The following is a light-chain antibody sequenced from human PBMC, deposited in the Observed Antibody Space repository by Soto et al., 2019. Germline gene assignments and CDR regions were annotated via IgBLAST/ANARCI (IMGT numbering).Light chain of an antibody. J-gene: IGKJ1*01. CDR2: AAS. CDR3: QRSYSTPWT. V-gene: IGKV1-39*01. Sequence: DIQMTQTPCSLSASVGDRVTITCRASQSMSSYLNWYQQKPGKAPKLLIYAASSLQSGVPSRFSGSGSGTDFTLTISSLQPEDFATYYCQRSYSTPWTFGQGTKVEIK. CDR1: QSMSSY.